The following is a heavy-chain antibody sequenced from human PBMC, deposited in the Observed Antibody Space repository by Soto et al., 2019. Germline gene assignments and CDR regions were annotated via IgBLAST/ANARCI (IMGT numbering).Heavy chain of an antibody. V-gene: IGHV2-5*01. CDR1: GFSLSSSGVG. J-gene: IGHJ6*02. CDR3: IYRRATYDYHGLDV. Sequence: SGPTLVNPTQTLTLTCTFSGFSLSSSGVGVGWIRQPPGKSLEWLAVLYFNGDRRRSPSLENRLTITKDTSKNQVILTMTNMDPVATATYYCIYRRATYDYHGLDVWGQGTTVTVSS. D-gene: IGHD3-16*01. CDR2: LYFNGDR.